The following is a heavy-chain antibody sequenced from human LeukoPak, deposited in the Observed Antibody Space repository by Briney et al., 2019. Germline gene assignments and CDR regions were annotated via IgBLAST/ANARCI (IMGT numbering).Heavy chain of an antibody. J-gene: IGHJ4*02. CDR2: INPNSGGT. D-gene: IGHD5-12*01. V-gene: IGHV1-2*02. CDR1: GYTFTGYY. Sequence: GASVKVSCKASGYTFTGYYMHWVRQAPGQGLEWMGWINPNSGGTNYAQKFQGRVTMTRDTSISTAYMELSRLRSDDTAVYYCARVGSSYDFFFDYWGQGTLVTVSS. CDR3: ARVGSSYDFFFDY.